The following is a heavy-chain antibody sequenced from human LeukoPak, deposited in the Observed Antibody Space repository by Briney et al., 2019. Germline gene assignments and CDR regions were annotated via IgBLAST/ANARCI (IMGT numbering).Heavy chain of an antibody. CDR3: ARSEYYYYMDV. CDR1: GYTFTSYY. J-gene: IGHJ6*03. Sequence: ASVKASCKASGYTFTSYYMHWVRQAPGQGLEWMGIINPSGGSTSYAQKFQGRVTMTRDMSTSTVYMELSSLRSEDTAVYYCARSEYYYYMDVWGKGTTVTVSS. V-gene: IGHV1-46*01. CDR2: INPSGGST.